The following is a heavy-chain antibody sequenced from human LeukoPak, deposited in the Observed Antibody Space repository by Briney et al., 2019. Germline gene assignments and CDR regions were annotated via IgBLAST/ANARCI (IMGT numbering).Heavy chain of an antibody. V-gene: IGHV4-4*07. Sequence: SETLSLTCTVSGGSISSYYWSWIRQPAGKGLEWIGRIYTSGSTNYNPSLKSRVTMAVNTSMNQFSLKLSSVTAADTAVYYCASLTYDFWSGYYFDYWGQGTLVTVSS. CDR3: ASLTYDFWSGYYFDY. J-gene: IGHJ4*02. D-gene: IGHD3-3*01. CDR2: IYTSGST. CDR1: GGSISSYY.